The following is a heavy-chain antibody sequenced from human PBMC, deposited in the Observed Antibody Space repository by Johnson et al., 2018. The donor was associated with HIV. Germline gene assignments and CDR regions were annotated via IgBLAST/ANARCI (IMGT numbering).Heavy chain of an antibody. D-gene: IGHD2-21*01. J-gene: IGHJ3*02. V-gene: IGHV3-53*03. Sequence: MLLVESGGGVVQPGRSLRLSCAASGFTVSINYMSWVRQAPGKGLEWVSVIYSGGYTYYADSVKGRFTISRDNSKNTLYLQMNNLRAEDTALYYCARGLAIGHYAFDIWGQGTMVTVSS. CDR2: IYSGGYT. CDR3: ARGLAIGHYAFDI. CDR1: GFTVSINY.